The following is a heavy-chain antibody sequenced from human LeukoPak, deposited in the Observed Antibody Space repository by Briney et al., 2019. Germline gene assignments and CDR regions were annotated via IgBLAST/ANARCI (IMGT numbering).Heavy chain of an antibody. V-gene: IGHV1-2*02. D-gene: IGHD1-26*01. Sequence: ASVKVSCKASGYTFTGYYMHWVRQAPGQGLEWMGWINPNSGGTNYAQKFQGRATMTRDTSISTAYMELSRLRSDDTAVYYCARVSNLYSGSHGYWGQGTLVTVSS. CDR3: ARVSNLYSGSHGY. CDR1: GYTFTGYY. CDR2: INPNSGGT. J-gene: IGHJ4*02.